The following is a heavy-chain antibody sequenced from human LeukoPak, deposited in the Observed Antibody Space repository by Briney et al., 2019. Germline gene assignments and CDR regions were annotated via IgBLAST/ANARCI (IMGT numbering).Heavy chain of an antibody. Sequence: ASVKVSCKASGYTFTTYAMNWVRQAPGQGLEWMGWINPNSGGTNYAQKFQGRVTMTRDTSISTAYMELSRLRSDDTAVYYCARDSKHYYDSSGYYLGWFDPWGQGTLVTVSS. CDR1: GYTFTTYA. CDR3: ARDSKHYYDSSGYYLGWFDP. CDR2: INPNSGGT. V-gene: IGHV1-2*02. J-gene: IGHJ5*02. D-gene: IGHD3-22*01.